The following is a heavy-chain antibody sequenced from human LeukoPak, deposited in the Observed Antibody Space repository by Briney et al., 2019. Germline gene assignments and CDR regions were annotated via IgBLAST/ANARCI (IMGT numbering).Heavy chain of an antibody. Sequence: GGSLRLPCVASGFPFSNYYMSWIRQAPGKGLEWISYISTSASTIYYADSVKGRFTISRDNAKNSLYLQMNSLRAEDTAVYYCARGYGDYEVTDYWGQGTLVTVSS. CDR2: ISTSASTI. D-gene: IGHD4-17*01. CDR3: ARGYGDYEVTDY. CDR1: GFPFSNYY. V-gene: IGHV3-11*01. J-gene: IGHJ4*02.